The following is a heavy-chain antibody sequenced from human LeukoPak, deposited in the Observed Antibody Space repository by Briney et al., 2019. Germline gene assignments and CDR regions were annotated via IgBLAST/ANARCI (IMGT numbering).Heavy chain of an antibody. CDR3: ARGSDYYDSSGYYYGFDY. CDR2: IYYSGST. J-gene: IGHJ4*02. V-gene: IGHV4-59*01. CDR1: GGSISSYY. D-gene: IGHD3-22*01. Sequence: PSETLSLTCTVSGGSISSYYWSWIRQPPGKGLEWIGYIYYSGSTNYNPSLKSRVTISVDTSKNQFSLKLSSVTAADTAVYYCARGSDYYDSSGYYYGFDYWGQGTLVTVSS.